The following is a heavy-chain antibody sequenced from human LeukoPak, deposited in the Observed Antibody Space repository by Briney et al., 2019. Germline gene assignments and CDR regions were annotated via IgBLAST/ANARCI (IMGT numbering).Heavy chain of an antibody. CDR1: GFTFSSYA. CDR3: AKDIAAAGGPCAY. Sequence: GGSLRLSCSASGFTFSSYATHWVRQAPGKGLEWVALIRSDGSDKYYADSVKGRFTISRDNSKNTVFLQMNSLRAEDTAVYYCAKDIAAAGGPCAYWGRGTLVTVSS. CDR2: IRSDGSDK. D-gene: IGHD6-13*01. V-gene: IGHV3-30*02. J-gene: IGHJ4*02.